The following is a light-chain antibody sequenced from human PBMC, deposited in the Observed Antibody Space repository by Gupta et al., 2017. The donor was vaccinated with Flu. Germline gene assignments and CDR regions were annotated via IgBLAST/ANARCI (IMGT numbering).Light chain of an antibody. CDR2: DDD. CDR1: NIGSET. J-gene: IGLJ3*02. V-gene: IGLV3-21*02. CDR3: QVWDTASDHWL. Sequence: SFLLTQPPSVSVAPGQSASIACGGNNIGSETVHWYQQKPGQAPVLVLYDDDFRPSGIPERFSGSNSGNTTTLTIRSVEAGDEADYYCQVWDTASDHWLFGAGTALTVI.